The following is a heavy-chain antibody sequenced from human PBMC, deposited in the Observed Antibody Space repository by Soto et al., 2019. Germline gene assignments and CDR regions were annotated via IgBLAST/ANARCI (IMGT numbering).Heavy chain of an antibody. Sequence: QVQLVQSGAEVKKPGSSVKVSCKTSGDTFSNYAINWVRQAPGQGLEWMGGILPLLAATYYAERFKGRVTISADESTNTAYMDLSSLTSEDTAVYYCATNRADDGYGFDYWGQGTLVIVSS. J-gene: IGHJ4*02. CDR2: ILPLLAAT. CDR3: ATNRADDGYGFDY. V-gene: IGHV1-69*01. CDR1: GDTFSNYA. D-gene: IGHD5-12*01.